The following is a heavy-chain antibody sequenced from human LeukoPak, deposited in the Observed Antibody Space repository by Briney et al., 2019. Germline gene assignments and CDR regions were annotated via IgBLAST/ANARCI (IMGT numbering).Heavy chain of an antibody. V-gene: IGHV5-51*01. J-gene: IGHJ4*02. CDR2: IYPGDSDT. CDR3: ARQEHDSSGYYSKGYYFDY. CDR1: GYSFTSYW. Sequence: PGESLKISCKGSGYSFTSYWIGWVRQMPEKGLEWMGIIYPGDSDTRYSPSFQGQVTISADKSTSTAYLQWSSLKASDTAMYYCARQEHDSSGYYSKGYYFDYWGQGTLVTVSS. D-gene: IGHD3-22*01.